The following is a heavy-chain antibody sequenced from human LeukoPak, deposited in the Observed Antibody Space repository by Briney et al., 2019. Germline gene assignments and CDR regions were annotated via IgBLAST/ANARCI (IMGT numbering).Heavy chain of an antibody. V-gene: IGHV3-30*02. Sequence: GGSLRLSCAASGFIFSSYGIHWVRQAPGKGLEWVAFIRYDGSKKYYADSVKGRFIISRDNAKNTLYLQMNSLRAEDTGVYYCAKENNSGFLFWGQGTMVTVSS. CDR1: GFIFSSYG. CDR3: AKENNSGFLF. D-gene: IGHD6-19*01. CDR2: IRYDGSKK. J-gene: IGHJ4*02.